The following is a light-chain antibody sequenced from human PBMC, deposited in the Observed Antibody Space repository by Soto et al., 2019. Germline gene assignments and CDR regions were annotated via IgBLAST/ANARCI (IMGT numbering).Light chain of an antibody. Sequence: DIQMTQSPSTLSASVGDRVAITCRASDNIDTSGAWYQQKPGEAPKLRIYRASKLENGDPSRFAGFGSGTEFTLSVASLETDDSANYYCQHYNSYSRTCGQGPKVHIK. CDR2: RAS. CDR1: DNIDTS. J-gene: IGKJ1*01. CDR3: QHYNSYSRT. V-gene: IGKV1-5*03.